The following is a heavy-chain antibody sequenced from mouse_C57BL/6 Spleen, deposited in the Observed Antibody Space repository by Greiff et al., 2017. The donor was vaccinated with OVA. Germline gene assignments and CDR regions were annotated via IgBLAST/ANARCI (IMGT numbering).Heavy chain of an antibody. J-gene: IGHJ4*01. CDR3: TRMDYDYARGVYAMDY. CDR2: ISSGGDYI. CDR1: GFTFSSYA. D-gene: IGHD2-4*01. V-gene: IGHV5-9-1*02. Sequence: EVKLMESGEGLVKPGGSLKLSCAASGFTFSSYAMSWVRQTPEKRLEWVAYISSGGDYIYYADTVKGRFTISRDNARNTLYLQMSSLKSEDTAMYYCTRMDYDYARGVYAMDYWGQGTSVTVSS.